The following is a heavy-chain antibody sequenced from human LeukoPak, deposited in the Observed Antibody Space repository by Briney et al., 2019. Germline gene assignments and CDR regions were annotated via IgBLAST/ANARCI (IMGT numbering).Heavy chain of an antibody. D-gene: IGHD2-15*01. Sequence: ASVKVSCKASVGTFNSYAFSWVRQAPGQGLEWMGRIIPSLGIANYAQKFQGRVTITAAKSTSTAYMELSSLTSEDTAVYYCAACSGGSCYSRDRFDPWGRGTLVTVSS. CDR3: AACSGGSCYSRDRFDP. V-gene: IGHV1-69*04. CDR1: VGTFNSYA. J-gene: IGHJ5*02. CDR2: IIPSLGIA.